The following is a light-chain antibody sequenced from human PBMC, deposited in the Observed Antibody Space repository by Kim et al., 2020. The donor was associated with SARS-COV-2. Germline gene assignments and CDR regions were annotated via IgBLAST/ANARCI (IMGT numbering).Light chain of an antibody. V-gene: IGKV1-5*03. CDR3: QQYNSYPQA. Sequence: AFVGVRVTITCRARQSISTWLAWYQQKPGKAPKVLIYKASSLESGVPSRFSGSGSGTEFTLTISSLQPDDFATYYCQQYNSYPQAFGQGTKVDIK. CDR1: QSISTW. J-gene: IGKJ1*01. CDR2: KAS.